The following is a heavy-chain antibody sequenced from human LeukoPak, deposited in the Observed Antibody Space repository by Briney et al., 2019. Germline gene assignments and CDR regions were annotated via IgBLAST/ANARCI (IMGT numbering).Heavy chain of an antibody. D-gene: IGHD4-11*01. CDR3: AREAHSKYQY. CDR1: GFTFNTYW. J-gene: IGHJ4*02. CDR2: IKQDGSDT. V-gene: IGHV3-7*01. Sequence: AGGSLRLSCVASGFTFNTYWMSWVRQTPEKGLEWVASIKQDGSDTYYMDSMKGRFTISKDNARNSLYLQMNGLRAEDTALYYCAREAHSKYQYWGQGTLVTVSS.